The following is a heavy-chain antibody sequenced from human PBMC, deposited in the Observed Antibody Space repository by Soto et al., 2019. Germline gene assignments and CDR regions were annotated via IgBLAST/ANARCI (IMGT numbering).Heavy chain of an antibody. V-gene: IGHV6-1*01. J-gene: IGHJ6*01. CDR2: TYYKSKWNN. Sequence: SQTLSLTCAISGGSVSSYTAAWICIRQSPSRGLEWLGRTYYKSKWNNYYALSVKSRITISPDTSQNLFSLDLDSVTPEDTAVYYCVGVNFFRGMDVWGQGTPVTVSS. CDR1: GGSVSSYTAA. CDR3: VGVNFFRGMDV.